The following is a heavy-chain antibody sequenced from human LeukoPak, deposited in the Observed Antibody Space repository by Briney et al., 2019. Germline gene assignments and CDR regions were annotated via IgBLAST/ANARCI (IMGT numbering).Heavy chain of an antibody. CDR2: ISGSGGST. CDR1: GFTFSSYA. J-gene: IGHJ4*02. CDR3: ARGGARQQLVENYFDY. Sequence: GGSLGLSCAASGFTFSSYAMSWVRQAPGKGLEWVSAISGSGGSTYYADSVKGRFTVSRDNSKNTLYLQMNSLRAEDTAVYYCARGGARQQLVENYFDYWGQGTLVTVSS. V-gene: IGHV3-23*01. D-gene: IGHD6-13*01.